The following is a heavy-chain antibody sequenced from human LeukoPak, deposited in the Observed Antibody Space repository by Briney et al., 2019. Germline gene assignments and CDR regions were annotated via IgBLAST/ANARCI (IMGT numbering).Heavy chain of an antibody. CDR2: INPNSGGT. Sequence: GASVKVSCKASGYTFTGYYMHWVRQAPGQGLEWMGWINPNSGGTNYAQKLQGRVTMTTDTSTSTAYMELRSLRSDDTAVYYCARDRSGSYSYYYYYYMDVWGKGTTVTISS. CDR3: ARDRSGSYSYYYYYYMDV. D-gene: IGHD1-26*01. V-gene: IGHV1-2*02. J-gene: IGHJ6*03. CDR1: GYTFTGYY.